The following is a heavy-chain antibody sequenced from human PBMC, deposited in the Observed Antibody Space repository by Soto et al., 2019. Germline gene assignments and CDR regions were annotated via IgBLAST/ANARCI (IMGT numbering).Heavy chain of an antibody. CDR1: GDSVSSTSTA. CDR2: TYYRSKWYT. D-gene: IGHD6-19*01. Sequence: PSQTFSRTCAISGDSVSSTSTALSWIRQSPSRGLEWLGRTYYRSKWYTDCAVSVKIRITINPDTYKNQFSLQLSSVTPEDTAVYYCARGSYYSGWVWGQGTLVTSPQ. V-gene: IGHV6-1*01. CDR3: ARGSYYSGWV. J-gene: IGHJ4*02.